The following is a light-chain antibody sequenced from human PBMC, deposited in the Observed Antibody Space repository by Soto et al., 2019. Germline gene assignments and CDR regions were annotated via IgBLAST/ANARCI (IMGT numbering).Light chain of an antibody. CDR3: QSYDTRLRWV. CDR1: SSNFGANFD. J-gene: IGLJ2*01. CDR2: GDT. Sequence: QSVLTQPPSVSGAPXQRVTXXCTGSSSNFGANFDVQWYQQFPGTAPKLLIYGDTIRPSGVPDRFSGSKSGTSASLAITGLQAEDEADYYCQSYDTRLRWVFGGGTQLTVL. V-gene: IGLV1-40*01.